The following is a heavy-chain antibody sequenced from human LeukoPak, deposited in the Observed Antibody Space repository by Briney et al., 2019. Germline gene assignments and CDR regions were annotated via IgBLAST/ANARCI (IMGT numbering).Heavy chain of an antibody. CDR1: GYSITNYW. D-gene: IGHD2-15*01. J-gene: IGHJ5*02. CDR2: IYPADSDI. V-gene: IGHV5-51*01. CDR3: ARQEYCSGGSCYTWFDP. Sequence: GESLQISCKGPGYSITNYWIGWVRQMPGKGLEWMGIIYPADSDIRYSPSFQGQVTISADKSISTAYLQWSSLKASDTAMYYCARQEYCSGGSCYTWFDPWGQGTLVTVSS.